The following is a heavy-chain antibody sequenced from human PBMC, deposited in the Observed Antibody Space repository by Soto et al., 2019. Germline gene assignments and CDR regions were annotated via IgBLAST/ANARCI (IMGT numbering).Heavy chain of an antibody. CDR2: IYHSGST. J-gene: IGHJ6*02. Sequence: SETLSLTCAVSGGSISSSNWWSWVRQPPGKGLEWIGEIYHSGSTNYNPSLKSRVTISVDKSKNQFSLKLSSVTAADTAVYYCAVQMVRGSIEDYYYYYGMDVWGQGTTVTVSS. CDR1: GGSISSSNW. D-gene: IGHD3-10*01. V-gene: IGHV4-4*02. CDR3: AVQMVRGSIEDYYYYYGMDV.